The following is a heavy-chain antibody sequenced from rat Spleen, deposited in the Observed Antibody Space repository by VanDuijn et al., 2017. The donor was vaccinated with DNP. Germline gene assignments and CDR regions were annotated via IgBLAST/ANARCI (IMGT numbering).Heavy chain of an antibody. V-gene: IGHV5-20*01. J-gene: IGHJ3*01. CDR3: TTGVYGGYEDWFAN. Sequence: EVQLVESGGGLVQPGRSLKLSCAASGFTFSGYYMAWVRQAPTKGLEWVACISYDGGRSYYRDSVKGRFSISRDNAKNSLYLQMDSLRSEDTATYYCTTGVYGGYEDWFANWGQGTLVTVSS. D-gene: IGHD1-11*01. CDR1: GFTFSGYY. CDR2: ISYDGGRS.